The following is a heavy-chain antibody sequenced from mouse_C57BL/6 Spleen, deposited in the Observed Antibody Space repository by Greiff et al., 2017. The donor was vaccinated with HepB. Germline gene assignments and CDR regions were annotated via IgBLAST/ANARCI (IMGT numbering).Heavy chain of an antibody. CDR1: GYTFTDYE. CDR2: IDPETGGT. CDR3: TSPSYYGSSPAWFAY. Sequence: QVQLKESGAELVRPGASVTLSCKASGYTFTDYEMHWVKQTPVHGLEWIGAIDPETGGTAYNQKFKGKAILTADKSSSTAYMELRSLTSEDSAVYYCTSPSYYGSSPAWFAYWGQGTLVTVSA. D-gene: IGHD1-1*01. J-gene: IGHJ3*01. V-gene: IGHV1-15*01.